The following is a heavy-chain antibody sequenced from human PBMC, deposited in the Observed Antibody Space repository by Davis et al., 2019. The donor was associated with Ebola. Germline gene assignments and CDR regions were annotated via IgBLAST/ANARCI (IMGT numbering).Heavy chain of an antibody. CDR1: GGTFSSYA. Sequence: SVKVSCKASGGTFSSYAISWVRQAPGQGLEWMGRIIPILGIANYAQKFQGRVTITADKSTSTAYMELSSLRSEDTAVYYCARDVGAAAGGDGADAYFDYWGQGTLITVSS. CDR2: IIPILGIA. CDR3: ARDVGAAAGGDGADAYFDY. D-gene: IGHD6-13*01. V-gene: IGHV1-69*04. J-gene: IGHJ4*02.